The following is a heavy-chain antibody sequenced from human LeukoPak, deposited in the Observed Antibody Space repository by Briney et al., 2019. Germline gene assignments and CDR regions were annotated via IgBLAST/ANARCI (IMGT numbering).Heavy chain of an antibody. V-gene: IGHV3-49*04. CDR3: TSFHYYDSSGSLDY. J-gene: IGHJ4*02. CDR1: GFTFGDYA. Sequence: GGSLRLSCTASGFTFGDYAMSWVRQAPGKGQEWVGFIRSKAYGGTTEYAASVKGRFTISRDDSKSIAYLQMNSLKTEDTAVYYCTSFHYYDSSGSLDYWGQGTLVTVSS. D-gene: IGHD3-22*01. CDR2: IRSKAYGGTT.